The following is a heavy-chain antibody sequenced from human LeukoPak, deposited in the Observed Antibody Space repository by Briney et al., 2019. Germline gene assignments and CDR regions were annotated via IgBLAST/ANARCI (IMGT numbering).Heavy chain of an antibody. CDR1: GGSISSYY. CDR3: ASGHSSGWYLGY. D-gene: IGHD6-19*01. CDR2: IYYSGSI. V-gene: IGHV4-59*08. Sequence: SETLSLTCTVSGGSISSYYWSWIRQPPGKGLEWIGYIYYSGSINYNPSLKSRVTISVDTSKNQFSLKLRSVTAADTAVYYCASGHSSGWYLGYWGQGTLVTVSS. J-gene: IGHJ4*02.